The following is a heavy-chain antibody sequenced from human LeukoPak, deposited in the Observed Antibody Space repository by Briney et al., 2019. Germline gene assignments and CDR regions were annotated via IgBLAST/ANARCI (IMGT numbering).Heavy chain of an antibody. J-gene: IGHJ4*02. Sequence: GGSLRLSCAASGFAFSSYGMHCVREAPGKGLEWVAVIWNDGSQIYYADSVKGRFTISRDNSKNTLYLQMNSLRAEDTAVYYCERDKGPYYFDQWGQGTLLTVSS. CDR3: ERDKGPYYFDQ. CDR2: IWNDGSQI. CDR1: GFAFSSYG. V-gene: IGHV3-33*01.